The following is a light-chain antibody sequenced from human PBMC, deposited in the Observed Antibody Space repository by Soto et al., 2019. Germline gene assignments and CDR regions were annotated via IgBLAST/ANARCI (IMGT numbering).Light chain of an antibody. J-gene: IGKJ5*01. CDR3: QQYNNWPPIT. V-gene: IGKV3-15*01. CDR1: QSVSSN. Sequence: EIVMTQSPATLSVSPGERATLSCRASQSVSSNLAWYQQKPGQAPRLLIYGASTRATGIPARFSGSGSGTEFPLTISSLHSEDFAVYYCQQYNNWPPITFAQGTRLEIK. CDR2: GAS.